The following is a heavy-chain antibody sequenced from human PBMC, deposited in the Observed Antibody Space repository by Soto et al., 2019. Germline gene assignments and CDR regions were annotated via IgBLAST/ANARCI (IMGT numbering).Heavy chain of an antibody. CDR1: GFTFSSYA. J-gene: IGHJ6*03. D-gene: IGHD6-6*01. Sequence: GGSLRLSCAASGFTFSSYAMHWVRQAPGKGLEWVAVISYDGSNKYYADSVKGRFTISRDNSKNTLYLQMNSLRAEGTAVYYRGSPQGGPEYSSPRGANYYYYMDVWGKGTRVTVSS. V-gene: IGHV3-30-3*01. CDR2: ISYDGSNK. CDR3: GSPQGGPEYSSPRGANYYYYMDV.